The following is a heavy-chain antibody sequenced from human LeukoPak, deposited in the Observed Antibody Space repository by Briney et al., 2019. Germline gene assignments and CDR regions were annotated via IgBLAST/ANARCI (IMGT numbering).Heavy chain of an antibody. D-gene: IGHD3-3*02. Sequence: SQTLSLTCTVSGGSISSDDNYWSWIRQRPGKGLEWIGCIYHSGTTYYNPSLKSRVIISVDTSKNQFSLKVTSVTAADAAVYYCGRITYGGTALTVWGQGTLVTVSS. V-gene: IGHV4-31*03. CDR1: GGSISSDDNY. CDR3: GRITYGGTALTV. CDR2: IYHSGTT. J-gene: IGHJ4*02.